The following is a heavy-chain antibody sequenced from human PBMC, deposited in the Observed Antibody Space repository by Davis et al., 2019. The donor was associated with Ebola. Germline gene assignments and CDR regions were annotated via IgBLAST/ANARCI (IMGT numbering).Heavy chain of an antibody. CDR1: GFTFSDYY. CDR2: ISSSGSTI. V-gene: IGHV3-11*01. D-gene: IGHD6-13*01. Sequence: GESLKISCAASGFTFSDYYMSWIRQAPGKGLEWVSYISSSGSTIYYADSVKGRFTISRDNAKNSLYLQMNSLRAEDTAVYYCARDANMYSSSWWAYYYYGMDVWGQGTTVTVSS. J-gene: IGHJ6*02. CDR3: ARDANMYSSSWWAYYYYGMDV.